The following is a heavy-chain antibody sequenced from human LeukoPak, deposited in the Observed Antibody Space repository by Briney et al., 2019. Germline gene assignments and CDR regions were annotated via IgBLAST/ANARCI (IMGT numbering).Heavy chain of an antibody. CDR2: IIPIFGTA. Sequence: SVKVSCKASGGTFSSYAISWVRQAPGQGLEWMGGIIPIFGTANYAQKFQGRGTITADESTSTAYMELSRLRSEDTAVYYCARAGLAAVAGTIYFDYWGQGTLVTVSS. CDR1: GGTFSSYA. J-gene: IGHJ4*02. D-gene: IGHD6-19*01. V-gene: IGHV1-69*13. CDR3: ARAGLAAVAGTIYFDY.